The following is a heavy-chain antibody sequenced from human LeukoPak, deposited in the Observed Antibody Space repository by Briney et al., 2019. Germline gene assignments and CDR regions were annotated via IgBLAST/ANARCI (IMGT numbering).Heavy chain of an antibody. V-gene: IGHV3-23*01. CDR3: AKGLNEEMDAFDI. CDR1: GFTFSSYA. J-gene: IGHJ3*02. Sequence: GASLRLSCAASGFTFSSYAMSWVRQAPGKGLEWVSAISGSGGSTYYADSVKGRFTISRDNSKNTLYLQMNSLRAEDTAVYYCAKGLNEEMDAFDIWGQGTMVTVSS. D-gene: IGHD5/OR15-5a*01. CDR2: ISGSGGST.